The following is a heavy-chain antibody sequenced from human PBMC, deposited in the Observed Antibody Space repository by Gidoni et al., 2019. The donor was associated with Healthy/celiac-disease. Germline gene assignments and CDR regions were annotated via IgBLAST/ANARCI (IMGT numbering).Heavy chain of an antibody. CDR1: GGSFSGYY. Sequence: QVQLQQWGAGLLKPSETLSLTCAVYGGSFSGYYWSWIRQPPGKGLEWIGEINHSGSTNYNPSLKSRVTISVDTSKNQFSLKLSSVTAADTAVYYCARGVAAAGTLFQTFPPYFDYWGQGTLVTVSS. V-gene: IGHV4-34*01. J-gene: IGHJ4*02. CDR2: INHSGST. CDR3: ARGVAAAGTLFQTFPPYFDY. D-gene: IGHD6-13*01.